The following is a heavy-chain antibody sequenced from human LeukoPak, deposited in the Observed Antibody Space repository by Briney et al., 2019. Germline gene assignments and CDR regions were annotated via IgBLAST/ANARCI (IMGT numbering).Heavy chain of an antibody. CDR3: ARDSSGPAF. J-gene: IGHJ4*02. CDR1: GFTVSNSY. D-gene: IGHD6-19*01. Sequence: PGGSLRLSCAASGFTVSNSYMSWVRQAPGKGLEWVSVIYSDGGTFYSDSVKGRFTISRDYSKNTLYLQMNSLRADDTAVYYCARDSSGPAFWGQGTLVTVSS. V-gene: IGHV3-53*01. CDR2: IYSDGGT.